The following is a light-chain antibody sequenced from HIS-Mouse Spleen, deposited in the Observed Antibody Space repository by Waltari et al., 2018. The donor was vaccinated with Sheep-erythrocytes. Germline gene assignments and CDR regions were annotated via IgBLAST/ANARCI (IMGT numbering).Light chain of an antibody. CDR2: QDS. CDR3: QAWDSSTVV. CDR1: KLGDKY. V-gene: IGLV3-1*01. Sequence: LTQPPSVSVSPGQTASITCSGDKLGDKYACWYQQKPGQSPVLVIYQDSKRPSGVPERFSGSNSGNTATLTISGTQAMDEADYYCQAWDSSTVVFGGGTKLTVL. J-gene: IGLJ2*01.